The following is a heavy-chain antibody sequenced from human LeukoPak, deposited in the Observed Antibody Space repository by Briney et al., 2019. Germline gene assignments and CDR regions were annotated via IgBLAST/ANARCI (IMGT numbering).Heavy chain of an antibody. CDR1: GFLFFNYG. CDR2: VTGNGAET. V-gene: IGHV3-23*01. Sequence: GGSLRLSCAASGFLFFNYGMNWVRQAPGKGLEWVSFVTGNGAETKYADSVKGRFTVFRDNSKNMLYLQMDRLRADDTAVYYCAKRDGPYFFDYWGQGTPVTVSS. J-gene: IGHJ4*02. CDR3: AKRDGPYFFDY.